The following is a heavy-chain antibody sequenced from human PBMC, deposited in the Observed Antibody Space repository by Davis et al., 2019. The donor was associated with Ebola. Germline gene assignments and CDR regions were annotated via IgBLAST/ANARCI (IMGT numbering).Heavy chain of an antibody. CDR1: GFRFNTYG. Sequence: GESLKISCAASGFRFNTYGMHWVRQAPGKGLEWLAVIWYDGSLQFSVDSMKGRFTISRDNSRNTLFLQMNSLRAEDTALYYCAKGGRIRSPGIGDKWGQGTLVTVSS. CDR2: IWYDGSLQ. D-gene: IGHD3-10*01. V-gene: IGHV3-33*06. CDR3: AKGGRIRSPGIGDK. J-gene: IGHJ4*02.